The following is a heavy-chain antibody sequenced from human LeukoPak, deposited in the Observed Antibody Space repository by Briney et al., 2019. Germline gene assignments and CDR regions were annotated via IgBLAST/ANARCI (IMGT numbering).Heavy chain of an antibody. Sequence: PGGSLRLSCAASGFTFSSYWMHWVRQAPGKGLEWVSYISSSSSYTNYADSVKGRFTISRDNAKNSLYLQMNSLRAEDTAVYYCARGGDSSGYYQYWGQGTLVTVSS. CDR3: ARGGDSSGYYQY. CDR2: ISSSSSYT. J-gene: IGHJ4*02. D-gene: IGHD3-22*01. CDR1: GFTFSSYW. V-gene: IGHV3-21*05.